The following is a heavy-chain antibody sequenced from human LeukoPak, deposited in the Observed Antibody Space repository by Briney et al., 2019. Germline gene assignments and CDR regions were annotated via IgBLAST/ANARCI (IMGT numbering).Heavy chain of an antibody. D-gene: IGHD6-19*01. CDR2: IYARGST. CDR3: AREDYSSGWYFDY. V-gene: IGHV4-61*02. CDR1: GGSISSGTYY. Sequence: PSQNLSRTGTVSGGSISSGTYYWSWIRQPAGKGLEWIGRIYARGSTNYNPSLKSRVTISVDTSKNQFSLRLSSVTAADTAVYYCAREDYSSGWYFDYWGQGTLVTVSS. J-gene: IGHJ4*02.